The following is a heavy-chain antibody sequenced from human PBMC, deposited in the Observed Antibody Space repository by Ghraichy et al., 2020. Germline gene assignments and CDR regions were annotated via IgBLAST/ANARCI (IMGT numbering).Heavy chain of an antibody. CDR2: IHYSESA. CDR3: ARDQGGELDY. CDR1: GASINRGGYY. D-gene: IGHD1-26*01. V-gene: IGHV4-31*11. J-gene: IGHJ4*02. Sequence: SETLSLTCAVSGASINRGGYYWTWIRQHPLKGLEWIGYIHYSESAYYNPSLRSRVTISLDTSRNQLFLKLTSVTAADTAMYYCARDQGGELDYWGQGALVTVSS.